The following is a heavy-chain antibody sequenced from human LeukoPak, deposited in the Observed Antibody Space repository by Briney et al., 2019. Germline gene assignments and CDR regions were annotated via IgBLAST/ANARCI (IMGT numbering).Heavy chain of an antibody. D-gene: IGHD3-16*02. CDR3: AKFFMITFGGVIGPLDV. V-gene: IGHV3-23*01. Sequence: GGSLRLSCAASGFTFSSYAMSWVRQAPGKGLEWLSAISGSGGSTYYADSVKGRFTISRDNSKNTLYLQMNSLRAEDTAVYYCAKFFMITFGGVIGPLDVWGQGTTVTVSS. CDR1: GFTFSSYA. J-gene: IGHJ6*02. CDR2: ISGSGGST.